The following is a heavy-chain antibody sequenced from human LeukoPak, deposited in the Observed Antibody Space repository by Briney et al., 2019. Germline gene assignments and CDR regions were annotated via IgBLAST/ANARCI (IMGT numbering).Heavy chain of an antibody. CDR1: GYSENFYG. Sequence: ASVEVSCKTSGYSENFYGITWVRQVAGQGLEWMGWISAQHGQTEYAPNSQDRVTMTTDTYTNTAYMELRSLRSDDTAVYYCARLCSIRWCLHDWFDPWGQGTLVTVSS. D-gene: IGHD2-21*01. V-gene: IGHV1-18*01. J-gene: IGHJ5*02. CDR2: ISAQHGQT. CDR3: ARLCSIRWCLHDWFDP.